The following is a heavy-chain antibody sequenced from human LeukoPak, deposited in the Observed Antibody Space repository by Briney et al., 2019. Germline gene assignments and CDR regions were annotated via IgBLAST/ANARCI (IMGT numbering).Heavy chain of an antibody. Sequence: SETLSLTCTVSGGSISSSSYYWGWIRQPPGKGLEWIGSIYYSGSTYYNPSLKSRVTISVDTSKNQFSLKLSSVTAADTAVYYCARHDARGWSKIDYWGREPWSPSPQ. D-gene: IGHD6-19*01. J-gene: IGHJ4*02. V-gene: IGHV4-39*01. CDR3: ARHDARGWSKIDY. CDR1: GGSISSSSYY. CDR2: IYYSGST.